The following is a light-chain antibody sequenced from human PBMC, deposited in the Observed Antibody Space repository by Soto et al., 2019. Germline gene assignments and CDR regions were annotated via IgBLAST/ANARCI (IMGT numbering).Light chain of an antibody. J-gene: IGKJ1*01. CDR3: QQYCSSPWT. V-gene: IGKV3-20*01. CDR2: GAS. Sequence: EIVLTQSPGTLSLSPGERATLSCRASQSVSSSYLAWYQQKPGQAPRLLIYGASSRATGIPDRFSGSGSGTDFTLTISRLEPEAFAVYYCQQYCSSPWTFGQGTKVEIK. CDR1: QSVSSSY.